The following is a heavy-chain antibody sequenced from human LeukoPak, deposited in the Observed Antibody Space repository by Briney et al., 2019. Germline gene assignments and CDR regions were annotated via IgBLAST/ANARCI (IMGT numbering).Heavy chain of an antibody. Sequence: GASVKVSCKASEYTFTGYYMHWVRQAPGQGLEWMGRINPNSGGTNYAQKFQGRVTMTRDTSISTAYMELSRLRSDDTAVYYCARLPRSGYSYGSDYWGQGTLVTVSS. CDR2: INPNSGGT. CDR1: EYTFTGYY. V-gene: IGHV1-2*06. D-gene: IGHD5-18*01. J-gene: IGHJ4*02. CDR3: ARLPRSGYSYGSDY.